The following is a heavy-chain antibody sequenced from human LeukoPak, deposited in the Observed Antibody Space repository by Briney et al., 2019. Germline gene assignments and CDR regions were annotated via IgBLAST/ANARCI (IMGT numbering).Heavy chain of an antibody. J-gene: IGHJ3*02. CDR3: ARVSDTVVVVAAMVPGPFDM. D-gene: IGHD2-15*01. CDR1: GFTFSSYA. CDR2: ISYDGSNK. Sequence: GRSLRLSCAASGFTFSSYALHWVRQAPGKGLEWVAVISYDGSNKYYADSVEGRFTVSRDNSKNTLYLQMNSLRADDTAVYYCARVSDTVVVVAAMVPGPFDMWGQGTKVTVSS. V-gene: IGHV3-30-3*01.